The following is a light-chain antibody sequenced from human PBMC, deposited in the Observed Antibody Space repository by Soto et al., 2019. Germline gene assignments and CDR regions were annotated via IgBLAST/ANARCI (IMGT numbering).Light chain of an antibody. J-gene: IGLJ2*01. CDR3: QSYDARVSGLGI. V-gene: IGLV1-40*01. Sequence: QSVLMQPPAVSEAPGQNITLSCTGSNANIGSVYDVHWYQQLPGIAPKLLIYGNINRRSGVPERFSGSTSGTSAYLAISGLQAEDAADYYCQSYDARVSGLGIFGGGTKFTVL. CDR2: GNI. CDR1: NANIGSVYD.